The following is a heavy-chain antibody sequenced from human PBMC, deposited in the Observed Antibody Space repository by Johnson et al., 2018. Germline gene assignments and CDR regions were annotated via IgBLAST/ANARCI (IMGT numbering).Heavy chain of an antibody. J-gene: IGHJ3*02. CDR1: GFTFSRYG. V-gene: IGHV3-33*01. Sequence: VQLLESGGGVVQPGRSLRLSCAASGFTFSRYGMHWVRQAPGKGLEWVAVIWSDGRTKDYTDSVKGRFTISRDNANNMLYLQMNSLRAEDTAMFYCATDAGAAAFDIWGQGTMVTVSS. CDR2: IWSDGRTK. D-gene: IGHD3-10*01. CDR3: ATDAGAAAFDI.